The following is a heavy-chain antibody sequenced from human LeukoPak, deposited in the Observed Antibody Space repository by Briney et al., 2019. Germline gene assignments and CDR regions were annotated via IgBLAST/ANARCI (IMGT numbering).Heavy chain of an antibody. J-gene: IGHJ3*02. CDR3: ARHGGGYCSSTSCYSHSSDAFDI. D-gene: IGHD2-2*02. CDR1: GYTFTSYW. Sequence: GESLKISCXVSGYTFTSYWIGWVRQLPGKGLEWMGIIYPGDSDTRDSPSFQGQVTISADKSISTAYLQWSSLKASDTAMYYCARHGGGYCSSTSCYSHSSDAFDIWGQGTMVTVSS. CDR2: IYPGDSDT. V-gene: IGHV5-51*01.